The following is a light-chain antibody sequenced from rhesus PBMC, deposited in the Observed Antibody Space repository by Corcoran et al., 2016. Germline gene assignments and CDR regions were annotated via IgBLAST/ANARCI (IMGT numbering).Light chain of an antibody. Sequence: DIQMTQSPSSLSASVGDRVTITCRASQGITNDLAWYQQNPGETPKLLIYEASSLHSGIPSRFSGSGSGTDFTLTISSLQSEDFATYYCQHYYSTPFTFGPGTKLDIK. CDR1: QGITND. V-gene: IGKV1-25*01. CDR2: EAS. J-gene: IGKJ3*01. CDR3: QHYYSTPFT.